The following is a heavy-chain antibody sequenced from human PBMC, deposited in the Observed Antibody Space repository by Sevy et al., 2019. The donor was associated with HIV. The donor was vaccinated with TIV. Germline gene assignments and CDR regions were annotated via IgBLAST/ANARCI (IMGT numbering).Heavy chain of an antibody. CDR1: GGSISSYY. V-gene: IGHV4-59*08. CDR2: IYYSGST. Sequence: SETLSLTCTVSGGSISSYYWSWIRQPPGKGLEWIGYIYYSGSTNYNPSLKSRVTISVDTSKNQFSLKLSSVTAADTAVYYCARHSLQYPGIAAAGNYYMDVWGKGTTVTVSS. CDR3: ARHSLQYPGIAAAGNYYMDV. J-gene: IGHJ6*03. D-gene: IGHD6-13*01.